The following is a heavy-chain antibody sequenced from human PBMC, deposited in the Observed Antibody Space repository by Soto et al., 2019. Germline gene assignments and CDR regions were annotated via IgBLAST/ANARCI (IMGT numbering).Heavy chain of an antibody. J-gene: IGHJ6*03. D-gene: IGHD7-27*01. CDR2: IYSGGST. Sequence: GGSLRLSCAASEFTVSSDFLSWVRQAPGKGLEWVSIIYSGGSTYYADSVKGRFTISRDNSKNTLYLQMNSLRAEDTAVYYCARVQVGNLGYYYMDVWGKGTTVTVSS. V-gene: IGHV3-66*01. CDR1: EFTVSSDF. CDR3: ARVQVGNLGYYYMDV.